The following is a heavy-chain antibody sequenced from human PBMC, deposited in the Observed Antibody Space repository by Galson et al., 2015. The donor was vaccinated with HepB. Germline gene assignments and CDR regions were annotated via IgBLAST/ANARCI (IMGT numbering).Heavy chain of an antibody. Sequence: SVKVSCKASGGTFSSYAISWVRQAPGQGLEWMGGIIPILGIANYAQKFQGRVTITADKSTSTAYMELSSLRSEDTAVYYCASGVRLLSCTVIHSRVLGSQTVHLQIQRALGVVSGGAE. CDR3: ASGVRLLSCTVIHSRVLGSQTVHLQIQRALGVVSGGAE. D-gene: IGHD5-18*01. CDR1: GGTFSSYA. CDR2: IIPILGIA. J-gene: IGHJ1*01. V-gene: IGHV1-69*10.